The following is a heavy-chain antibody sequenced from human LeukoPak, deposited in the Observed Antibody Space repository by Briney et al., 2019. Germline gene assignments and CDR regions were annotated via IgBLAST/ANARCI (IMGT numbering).Heavy chain of an antibody. CDR2: ISPYNGNT. J-gene: IGHJ3*02. D-gene: IGHD2-15*01. CDR3: ARQSYFDGRGDDAFDI. CDR1: GYTFNNYG. Sequence: ASVKVSCKASGYTFNNYGISWVRQVPGQGLEWMGWISPYNGNTKFAQKFQGKVTVTTETSTSTAYMELTSLRSDDSAVYYCARQSYFDGRGDDAFDIWGQGTMVTVSS. V-gene: IGHV1-18*01.